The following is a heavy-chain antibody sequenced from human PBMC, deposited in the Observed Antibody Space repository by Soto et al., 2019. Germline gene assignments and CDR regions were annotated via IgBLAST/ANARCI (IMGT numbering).Heavy chain of an antibody. J-gene: IGHJ4*02. CDR1: GGSFSGYY. Sequence: QVQLQQWGAGLLKPSETLSLTCAVYGGSFSGYYWSWIRQPPGKGLEWIGEINHSGSTNNNPYLKIRVTISVDTSKNQFSLKLSSVTAAVTAVYYCARRGYCSSTSCYGGGKFDYWGQGTLVTVSS. CDR2: INHSGST. D-gene: IGHD2-2*01. CDR3: ARRGYCSSTSCYGGGKFDY. V-gene: IGHV4-34*01.